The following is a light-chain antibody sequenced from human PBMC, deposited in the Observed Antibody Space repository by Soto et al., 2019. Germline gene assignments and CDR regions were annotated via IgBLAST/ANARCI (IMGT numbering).Light chain of an antibody. CDR2: GAS. Sequence: EIVLTQSPGTLSLSPGERATLSCRASQSLSSSYLAWYQQKPGQAPGLLIYGASTRAAGIPDRFSGSGSGTDCALTISRLECEDFAVYFCQQCGTSLAFGQGTRLEIK. CDR3: QQCGTSLA. CDR1: QSLSSSY. J-gene: IGKJ5*01. V-gene: IGKV3-20*01.